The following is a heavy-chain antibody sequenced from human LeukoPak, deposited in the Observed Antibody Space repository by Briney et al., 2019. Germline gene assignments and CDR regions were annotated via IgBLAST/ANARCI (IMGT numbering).Heavy chain of an antibody. J-gene: IGHJ4*02. Sequence: PGGSLRLSCAASGFTFSGSAMHWVRQASGKGLEWVGRIGSKANSYATAYAASVKGRFTISRDDSKNTAYLQMNSLKTEDTAVYYCTRLRLRDGYNPMDYWGQGTLVTVSS. V-gene: IGHV3-73*01. D-gene: IGHD5-12*01. CDR2: IGSKANSYAT. CDR1: GFTFSGSA. CDR3: TRLRLRDGYNPMDY.